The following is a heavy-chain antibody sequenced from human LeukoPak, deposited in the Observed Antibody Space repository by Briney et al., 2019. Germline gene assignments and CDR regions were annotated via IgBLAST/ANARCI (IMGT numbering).Heavy chain of an antibody. CDR1: GLTFSSYA. J-gene: IGHJ4*02. D-gene: IGHD1-26*01. CDR2: ISGSGGST. Sequence: GGSLRLSCAASGLTFSSYAMNWVRQAPGKGLEWVSAISGSGGSTYYADSVKGRFTISRDNSKNTLYLQMNSLRAEDTAVYYCAKGVVGASRRGYFDYWGQGTLVTVSS. CDR3: AKGVVGASRRGYFDY. V-gene: IGHV3-23*01.